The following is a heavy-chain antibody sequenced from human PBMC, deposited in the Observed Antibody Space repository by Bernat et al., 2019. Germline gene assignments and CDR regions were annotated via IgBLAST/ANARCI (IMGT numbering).Heavy chain of an antibody. Sequence: QVQLVESGGGVFQPGRSLRLSCAASGFTFSSYAMHWVRQAPGKGLEWVAVISYDGSNKYYADSVKGRFTISRDNSKNTLYLQMNSLRAEDTAVYYCARESYSSSWPVFDYWGQGTLVTVSS. D-gene: IGHD6-13*01. CDR2: ISYDGSNK. J-gene: IGHJ4*02. CDR3: ARESYSSSWPVFDY. V-gene: IGHV3-30-3*01. CDR1: GFTFSSYA.